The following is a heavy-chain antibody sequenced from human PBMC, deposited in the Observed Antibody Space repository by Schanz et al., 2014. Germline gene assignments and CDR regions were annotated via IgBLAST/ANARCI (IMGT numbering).Heavy chain of an antibody. Sequence: VQLLESGGGLVQPGGSLRLSCAASGFTFSSYGMHWVRQSPGKGLEWVSIIYSGGSTFYTDSVKGRFTISRDNSKNTLYLQMNSLIAEDTAVYYCAKCIGWYGRCAFDIWGQGTMVTVSS. CDR2: IYSGGST. V-gene: IGHV3-NL1*01. CDR3: AKCIGWYGRCAFDI. CDR1: GFTFSSYG. J-gene: IGHJ3*02. D-gene: IGHD6-19*01.